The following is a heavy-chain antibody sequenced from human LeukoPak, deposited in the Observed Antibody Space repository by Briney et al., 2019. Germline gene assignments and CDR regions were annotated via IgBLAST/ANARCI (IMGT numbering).Heavy chain of an antibody. CDR2: MNPNSGNT. CDR3: ARVAKLGFLEWNGFDY. CDR1: GYTFTTYA. Sequence: ASVKVSCKASGYTFTTYAMNWVRQAPGQGLEWMGWMNPNSGNTGYTQKFQGRVTITRNTSISTAYMELSSLRSEDTAVYYCARVAKLGFLEWNGFDYWGQGTLVTVSS. D-gene: IGHD3-3*01. J-gene: IGHJ4*02. V-gene: IGHV1-8*03.